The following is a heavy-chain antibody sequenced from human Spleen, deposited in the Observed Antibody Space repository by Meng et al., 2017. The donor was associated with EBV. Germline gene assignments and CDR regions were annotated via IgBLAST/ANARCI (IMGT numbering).Heavy chain of an antibody. J-gene: IGHJ5*02. CDR1: VGFTINSGYY. CDR3: ASYCNVGSCYSTFDP. CDR2: LSFRGNT. V-gene: IGHV4-39*07. D-gene: IGHD2-15*01. Sequence: LQGSGPRLVEPSETLSLPCTVSVGFTINSGYYWGWIRQFPGKGLEWIGSLSFRGNTHYNPSLKNRVTMSIDTSRNQLSLKVTSVTAADTAVYYCASYCNVGSCYSTFDPWGQGTLVTVSS.